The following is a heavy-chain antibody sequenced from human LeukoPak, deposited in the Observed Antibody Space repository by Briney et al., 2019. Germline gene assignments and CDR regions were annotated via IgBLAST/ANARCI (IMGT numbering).Heavy chain of an antibody. D-gene: IGHD4-17*01. Sequence: PSETLSLTCTVSGGSISTYYWSWIRQPPGKGLEWIGYIYYSGSTNHNPSLKSRVTISVDTSKNQLSLNLSSVTAADTAVYYCARDGTTVSPAVWGKGTTVTVSS. CDR2: IYYSGST. CDR3: ARDGTTVSPAV. V-gene: IGHV4-59*12. J-gene: IGHJ6*04. CDR1: GGSISTYY.